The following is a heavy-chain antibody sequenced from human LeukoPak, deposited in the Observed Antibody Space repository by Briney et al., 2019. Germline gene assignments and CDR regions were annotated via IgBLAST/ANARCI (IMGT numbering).Heavy chain of an antibody. Sequence: GGSLRLSCAASGFTFSRYSMNWVRQAPGKGLEWVSSISYSSRYIYYADSVKGRFTISRDNAKNSLSLQMNSLRVEDTAVYYCTRDGDSSGYYSYFDYWGLGALVTVSS. CDR2: ISYSSRYI. V-gene: IGHV3-21*01. CDR3: TRDGDSSGYYSYFDY. J-gene: IGHJ4*02. D-gene: IGHD3-22*01. CDR1: GFTFSRYS.